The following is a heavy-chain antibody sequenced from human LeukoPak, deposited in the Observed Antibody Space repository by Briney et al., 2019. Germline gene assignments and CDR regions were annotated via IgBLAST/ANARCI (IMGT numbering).Heavy chain of an antibody. J-gene: IGHJ4*02. CDR2: ISSSSSYI. D-gene: IGHD6-19*01. Sequence: PGGSLRLSCAASGFTFSSYSMNWVRQAPGKGLEWVSSISSSSSYIYYADSVKGRFTISRDNAKNSLYLQMNSLRAEDTAVYYCAGESYSSGWSYYFDYWGQGTLVTVSS. CDR1: GFTFSSYS. CDR3: AGESYSSGWSYYFDY. V-gene: IGHV3-21*01.